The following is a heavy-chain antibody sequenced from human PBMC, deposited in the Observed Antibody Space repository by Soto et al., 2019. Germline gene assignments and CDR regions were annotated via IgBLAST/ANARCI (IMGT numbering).Heavy chain of an antibody. J-gene: IGHJ5*02. D-gene: IGHD3-16*01. Sequence: QVQLVESGGGVVQPGRSLRLSCAASGFTFSSYGMHWVRQAPGKGLEWVAVIWYDGSNKYYADSVKGRFTISRDNSKNTLYLQMNSLRAEDTAVYYCARAKRGGNWFDPWGQGTLVTVSS. CDR1: GFTFSSYG. CDR2: IWYDGSNK. CDR3: ARAKRGGNWFDP. V-gene: IGHV3-33*01.